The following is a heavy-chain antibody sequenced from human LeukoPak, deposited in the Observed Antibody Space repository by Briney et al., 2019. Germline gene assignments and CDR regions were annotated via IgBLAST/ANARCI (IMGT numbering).Heavy chain of an antibody. CDR3: ARGAGSSGWLDY. CDR1: GYTFTGYY. CDR2: INPNSGGT. Sequence: ASVKVSCKASGYTFTGYYMHWVRQAPGQGLEWMGWINPNSGGTNYAQKFQGRVSMTRDTSISTAYMELSGLTSDDTAVYYCARGAGSSGWLDYWGQGTLVTVSS. D-gene: IGHD6-19*01. V-gene: IGHV1-2*02. J-gene: IGHJ4*02.